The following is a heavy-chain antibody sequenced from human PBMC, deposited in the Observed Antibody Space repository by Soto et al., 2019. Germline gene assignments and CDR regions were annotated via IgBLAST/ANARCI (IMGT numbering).Heavy chain of an antibody. D-gene: IGHD7-27*01. V-gene: IGHV4-4*02. Sequence: SETLSLTCAVSGDSISRSVWWTWVRQPPGKGLEWIGEVFHNGDTNYNPSLKSRVTMSVAKSTNDFSLKVTSVTAADTAIYYCARKAWVRFDYWGQGALVTVSS. CDR2: VFHNGDT. J-gene: IGHJ4*02. CDR3: ARKAWVRFDY. CDR1: GDSISRSVW.